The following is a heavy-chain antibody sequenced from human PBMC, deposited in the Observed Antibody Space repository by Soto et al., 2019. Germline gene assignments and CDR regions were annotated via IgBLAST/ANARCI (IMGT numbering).Heavy chain of an antibody. CDR1: GFTFSSYA. Sequence: EVQLLESGGGLVQPGGSLRLSCAASGFTFSSYAMSWVRQAPGKGLEWVSAISGSGGSTYYADSVKGRFTISRDNSKNTLYLQMNSLRAEDTAVYYCAKVEGSSGWPNYYSYYMDVWGKGTTVTVSS. V-gene: IGHV3-23*01. CDR2: ISGSGGST. CDR3: AKVEGSSGWPNYYSYYMDV. J-gene: IGHJ6*03. D-gene: IGHD6-19*01.